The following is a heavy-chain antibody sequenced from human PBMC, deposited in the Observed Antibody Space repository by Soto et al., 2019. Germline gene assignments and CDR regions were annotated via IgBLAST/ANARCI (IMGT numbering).Heavy chain of an antibody. D-gene: IGHD3-3*01. CDR1: GGSISNYF. Sequence: PSETLSLTCTVSGGSISNYFCNWIRQPAGKGLEWIGRIDNSGSTNYNPSLKSRITMSADTSRNQFSRKLNSVTAPDTAVYYCARGGQDFWSGPFDYWGQGALVTVSS. CDR3: ARGGQDFWSGPFDY. CDR2: IDNSGST. V-gene: IGHV4-4*07. J-gene: IGHJ4*02.